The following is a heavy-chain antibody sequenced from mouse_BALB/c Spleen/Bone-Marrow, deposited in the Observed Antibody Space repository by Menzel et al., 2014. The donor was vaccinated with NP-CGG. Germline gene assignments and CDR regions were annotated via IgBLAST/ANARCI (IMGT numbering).Heavy chain of an antibody. CDR1: GFSLTSYG. Sequence: VQLVESGPGLVAPSQSLSITCTVSGFSLTSYGVHWVRQPPGKGLEWLGVIWAGGSTNYNSALMSRLSISKDNSKSQVFLKMNSLQTDDTAMYYCAREGSTMITTPSAYWGQGTLVTVSA. V-gene: IGHV2-9*02. CDR2: IWAGGST. J-gene: IGHJ3*01. D-gene: IGHD2-4*01. CDR3: AREGSTMITTPSAY.